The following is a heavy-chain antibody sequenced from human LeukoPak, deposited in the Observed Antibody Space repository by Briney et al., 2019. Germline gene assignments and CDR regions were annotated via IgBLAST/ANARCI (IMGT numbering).Heavy chain of an antibody. V-gene: IGHV3-30*04. CDR3: AREYGYSALFDY. J-gene: IGHJ4*02. Sequence: QPGGSLRLSCAASGFTFSSYAMHWVRQAPGKGLEWVAVISYDGSNKYYADSVKGRFTISRDNSKNTLYLQMNSLRAEDTAVYYCAREYGYSALFDYWGQGTLVTVSS. CDR1: GFTFSSYA. CDR2: ISYDGSNK. D-gene: IGHD5-18*01.